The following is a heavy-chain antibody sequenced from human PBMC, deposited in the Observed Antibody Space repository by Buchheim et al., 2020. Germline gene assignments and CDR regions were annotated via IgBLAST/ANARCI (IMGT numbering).Heavy chain of an antibody. CDR3: AKGIGSYMNYYYYYYMDV. Sequence: QVQLVESGGGLVKPGGSLRLSCAASNFTFSSYGMHWVRQAPGKGLEWVALISYQGSSEFYADSVKGRFTISRDSSKNTVYLQMNSLRADDTAVYYCAKGIGSYMNYYYYYYMDVWGKGTT. CDR1: NFTFSSYG. J-gene: IGHJ6*03. V-gene: IGHV3-30*18. D-gene: IGHD3-10*01. CDR2: ISYQGSSE.